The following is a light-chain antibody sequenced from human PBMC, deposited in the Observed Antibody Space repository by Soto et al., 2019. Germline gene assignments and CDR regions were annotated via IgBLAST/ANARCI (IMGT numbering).Light chain of an antibody. CDR1: QSISSY. Sequence: EIVMTQSPVTLSVSPGEGATLSCRASQSISSYLAWYQQRPGQAPRLLIYDTSTRATGIPARFSGSGSGTEFTLTISSLQSEDFEVYYCQQYKSWPPITFGQGTRLEIK. CDR3: QQYKSWPPIT. J-gene: IGKJ5*01. CDR2: DTS. V-gene: IGKV3-15*01.